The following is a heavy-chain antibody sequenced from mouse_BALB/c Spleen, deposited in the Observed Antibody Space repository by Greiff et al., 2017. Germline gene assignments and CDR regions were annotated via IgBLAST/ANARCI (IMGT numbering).Heavy chain of an antibody. V-gene: IGHV5-6-5*01. CDR1: GFTFSSYA. J-gene: IGHJ1*01. Sequence: EVKLQESGGGLVKPGGSLKLSCAASGFTFSSYAMSWVRQTPEKRLEWVASISSGGSTYYPDSVKGRFTISRDNARNILYLQMSSLRSEDTAMYYCARGTTGWYFDVWGAGTTVTVSS. D-gene: IGHD2-14*01. CDR3: ARGTTGWYFDV. CDR2: ISSGGST.